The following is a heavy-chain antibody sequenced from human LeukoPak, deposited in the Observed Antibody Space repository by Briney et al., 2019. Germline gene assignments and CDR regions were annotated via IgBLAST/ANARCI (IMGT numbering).Heavy chain of an antibody. CDR2: IDWDDDK. J-gene: IGHJ4*02. CDR1: GFSLSTSGVS. V-gene: IGHV2-70*11. Sequence: SGPTLVNPTQTLTLTCTFSGFSLSTSGVSVGWIRQPPGKALEWLARIDWDDDKYYSKSLTTRLTISKDTSKNQVVLTMTNMDPVDTATYYCARYSVSYYYFDYWGQGTLVTVPS. D-gene: IGHD1-26*01. CDR3: ARYSVSYYYFDY.